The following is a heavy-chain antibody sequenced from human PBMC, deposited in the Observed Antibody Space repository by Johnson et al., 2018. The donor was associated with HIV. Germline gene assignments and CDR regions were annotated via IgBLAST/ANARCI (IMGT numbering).Heavy chain of an antibody. D-gene: IGHD3-10*01. CDR2: ISFDGSNK. CDR1: GFTFSDYY. Sequence: QVQLVESGGGLAKPGGSLRLSCAASGFTFSDYYMSWIRQAPGKGPEWLAVISFDGSNKYYADSVKGRFTISRDNSKNTLYLQMNSLRAEDTAVYYCAKNSAAFDIWGQGTMVTVSS. V-gene: IGHV3-30*18. CDR3: AKNSAAFDI. J-gene: IGHJ3*02.